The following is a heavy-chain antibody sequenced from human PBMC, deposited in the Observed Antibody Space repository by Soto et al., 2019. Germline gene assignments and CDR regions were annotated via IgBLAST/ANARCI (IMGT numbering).Heavy chain of an antibody. CDR3: ARDISGYDQLDH. Sequence: SETLSLTYTVSGGSISSGGYYWSWIRQNPGKGLEWIGYIYFSGTTYYNPSLKSRVTMSVDTSKNQFSLKVSSVTAADTAVYYCARDISGYDQLDHWGQGTLVTVSS. V-gene: IGHV4-31*03. J-gene: IGHJ4*01. CDR2: IYFSGTT. CDR1: GGSISSGGYY. D-gene: IGHD5-12*01.